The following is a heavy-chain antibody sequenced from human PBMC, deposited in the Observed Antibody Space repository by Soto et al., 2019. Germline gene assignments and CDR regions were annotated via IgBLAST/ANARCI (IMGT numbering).Heavy chain of an antibody. Sequence: SETLSLTCTVSGGSISTGGYYWSWIRQHPGKGLECIGYIYYSGTTYYNPSLKSRVAISVDASKSQFSLKLSSVTAADTAVYYCETNGGYYDGSGPKYIPNWGQGPLVT. CDR2: IYYSGTT. CDR1: GGSISTGGYY. J-gene: IGHJ1*01. CDR3: ETNGGYYDGSGPKYIPN. V-gene: IGHV4-31*03. D-gene: IGHD3-22*01.